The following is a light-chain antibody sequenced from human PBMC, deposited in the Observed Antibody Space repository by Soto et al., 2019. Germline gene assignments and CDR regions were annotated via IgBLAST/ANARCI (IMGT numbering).Light chain of an antibody. J-gene: IGKJ3*01. V-gene: IGKV3-15*01. CDR3: QHYNDWPPAFT. CDR1: QSLSRN. CDR2: GAS. Sequence: EILMTQSPATLSVSPGERATLSCRASQSLSRNLAWYQQKPGQAPRLLIYGASTRASGIPARLSGSGPGTDFTLTISSLQSEDFALYYCQHYNDWPPAFTFGPGTKVDL.